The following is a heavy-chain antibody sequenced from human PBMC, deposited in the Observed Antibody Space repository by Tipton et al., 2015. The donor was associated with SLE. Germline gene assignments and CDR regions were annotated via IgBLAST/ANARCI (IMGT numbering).Heavy chain of an antibody. CDR1: GGSISSSNW. CDR2: IYHSGST. CDR3: ARDGCTGGVCYRYFDL. J-gene: IGHJ2*01. D-gene: IGHD2-8*02. Sequence: GSLRLSCAVSGGSISSSNWWSWVRQPPGKGLEWIGEIYHSGSTNYNPSLKSRVTISVDKSKNQFSLKLSSVTAADTAVYYCARDGCTGGVCYRYFDLWGRGTLVTVSS. V-gene: IGHV4-4*02.